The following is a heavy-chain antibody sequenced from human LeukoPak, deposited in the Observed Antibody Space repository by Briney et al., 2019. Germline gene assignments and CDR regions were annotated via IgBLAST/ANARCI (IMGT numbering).Heavy chain of an antibody. J-gene: IGHJ6*03. Sequence: TSETLSLTCTVSGGFISSSSYYWGWIRQPPGKGLEWIGSIYYSGSTYYNPSLKSRVTISVDTSKNLFSLKLSSVTAADTAVYYCARHGFRDGSGSYYYYYYYMDVWGKGTTVTISS. V-gene: IGHV4-39*01. CDR3: ARHGFRDGSGSYYYYYYYMDV. D-gene: IGHD3-10*01. CDR2: IYYSGST. CDR1: GGFISSSSYY.